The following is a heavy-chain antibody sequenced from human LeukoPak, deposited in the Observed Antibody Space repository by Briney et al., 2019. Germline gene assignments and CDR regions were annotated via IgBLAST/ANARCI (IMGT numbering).Heavy chain of an antibody. V-gene: IGHV5-10-1*01. CDR1: GXSFTDYW. Sequence: GEPLKISCKGSGXSFTDYWISWVRQMPGKGVEWMGRIDPSDSYTDYSPSFQGHVTMSGDKSISTAYLQWSNLKTSDTAMYYCARHKTYSSSSPDAFDIWGQGTMVIVSS. J-gene: IGHJ3*02. CDR3: ARHKTYSSSSPDAFDI. D-gene: IGHD6-6*01. CDR2: IDPSDSYT.